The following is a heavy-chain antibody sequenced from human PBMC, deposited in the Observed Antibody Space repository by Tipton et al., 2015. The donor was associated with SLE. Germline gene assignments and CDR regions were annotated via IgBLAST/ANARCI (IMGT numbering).Heavy chain of an antibody. D-gene: IGHD3-22*01. J-gene: IGHJ3*01. CDR1: GFTFEDYG. CDR3: VKGSLVVVVSPFDV. Sequence: SLRLSCAASGFTFEDYGLHWVRQAPGKGLEWVAGVSWEGAETGYADSVRGRFTISRDNAKKSLYLQMNSPTIEDTALYYCVKGSLVVVVSPFDVWGQGTMVTVSS. CDR2: VSWEGAET. V-gene: IGHV3-9*01.